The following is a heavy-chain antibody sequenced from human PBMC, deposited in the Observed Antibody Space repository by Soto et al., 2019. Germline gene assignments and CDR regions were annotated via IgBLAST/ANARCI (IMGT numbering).Heavy chain of an antibody. CDR2: ISYDGSNK. CDR1: GCTFSSYG. J-gene: IGHJ4*02. CDR3: AKARTYGYSGYAFDY. D-gene: IGHD5-12*01. Sequence: PGGSLRLSCAASGCTFSSYGMHWVRQAPGKGLEWVAVISYDGSNKYYADSVKGRFTISRDNSKNTLYLQMNSLRAEDTAVYYCAKARTYGYSGYAFDYWGQGTLVTVSS. V-gene: IGHV3-30*18.